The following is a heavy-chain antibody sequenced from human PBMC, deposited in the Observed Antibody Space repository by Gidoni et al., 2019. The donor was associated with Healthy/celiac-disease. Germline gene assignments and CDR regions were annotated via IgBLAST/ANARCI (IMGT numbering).Heavy chain of an antibody. CDR1: GGTFSSYA. CDR3: ARANKGYCSGGSCYSYYYYGMDV. D-gene: IGHD2-15*01. V-gene: IGHV1-69*01. CDR2: IIPIFGTA. Sequence: QVQLVQSGAEVKKPGSSVKVSCKASGGTFSSYAISWVRQAPGQGLEWMGGIIPIFGTANYAQKFQGRVTITADESTSTAYMELSSLRSEDTAVYYCARANKGYCSGGSCYSYYYYGMDVWGQGTTVTVSS. J-gene: IGHJ6*02.